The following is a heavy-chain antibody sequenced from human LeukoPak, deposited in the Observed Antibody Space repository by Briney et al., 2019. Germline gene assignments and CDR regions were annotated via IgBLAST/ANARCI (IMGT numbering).Heavy chain of an antibody. CDR1: GFTFSSYE. CDR2: IKQDGSDK. V-gene: IGHV3-7*04. J-gene: IGHJ4*02. Sequence: GGSLRLSCAASGFTFSSYEINWVRQAPGKGLEWVANIKQDGSDKYYVDSVKGRFTISRDNVKGSQYLQMNSLRAEDTAVYYCARGGVGLTAMVGPFDYWGQGTLVTVSS. D-gene: IGHD5-18*01. CDR3: ARGGVGLTAMVGPFDY.